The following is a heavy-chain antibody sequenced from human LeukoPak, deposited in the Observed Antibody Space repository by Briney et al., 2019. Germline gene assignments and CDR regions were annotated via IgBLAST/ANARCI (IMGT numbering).Heavy chain of an antibody. D-gene: IGHD3-22*01. V-gene: IGHV1-46*01. CDR3: ARLAQPSMIVVVTSSWFDP. CDR2: INPSGGST. CDR1: GYTFTSYH. Sequence: ASVKVSCKASGYTFTSYHMHWVRQAPGQGLERMGIINPSGGSTSYAQKFQGRVTMTRDTSTSTVYMELSSLRSEDTAVYYCARLAQPSMIVVVTSSWFDPWGQGTLVTVSS. J-gene: IGHJ5*02.